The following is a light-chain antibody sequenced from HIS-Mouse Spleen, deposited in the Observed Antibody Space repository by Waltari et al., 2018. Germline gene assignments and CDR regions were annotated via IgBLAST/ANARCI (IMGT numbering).Light chain of an antibody. J-gene: IGLJ1*01. CDR3: QVWDSSSDHPV. V-gene: IGLV3-21*03. Sequence: SYVLTQPPSVSVAPGKTARITCGGNNIGSKSVHWYQQQPGQAPVLVVYDASDRPSGIPERFSGSNSGNTATLTISRVEAGDEADYYCQVWDSSSDHPVFGTGTKVTVL. CDR1: NIGSKS. CDR2: DAS.